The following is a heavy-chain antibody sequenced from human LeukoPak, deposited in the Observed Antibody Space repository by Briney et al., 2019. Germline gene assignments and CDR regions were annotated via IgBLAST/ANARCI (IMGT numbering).Heavy chain of an antibody. CDR3: ARVMDYYDRSGFIPRVAFDI. Sequence: SETLSLTCTVSGGSINSGGYCWSWLRQPPGKGLEWFGYIYHSGSTYYNPFLKSRVTISVDRSKNQFSLKLSSVTAADTAVYYCARVMDYYDRSGFIPRVAFDIWGQGTMVTVSS. D-gene: IGHD3-22*01. J-gene: IGHJ3*02. CDR1: GGSINSGGYC. CDR2: IYHSGST. V-gene: IGHV4-30-2*01.